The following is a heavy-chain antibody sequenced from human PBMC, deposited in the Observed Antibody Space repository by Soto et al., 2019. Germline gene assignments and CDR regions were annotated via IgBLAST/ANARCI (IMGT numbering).Heavy chain of an antibody. CDR3: VSQRTTVPTQAYFDY. CDR2: VYYRGRS. Sequence: SETLSLTCTVSGGSVTNSSYYWGWIRQSPGKGLEWIGSVYYRGRSYSKSSVKSRVTISVDTSKNRLSLSFNSVTASDTTVYFCVSQRTTVPTQAYFDYWGPGALVTVSS. D-gene: IGHD4-17*01. V-gene: IGHV4-39*01. J-gene: IGHJ4*02. CDR1: GGSVTNSSYY.